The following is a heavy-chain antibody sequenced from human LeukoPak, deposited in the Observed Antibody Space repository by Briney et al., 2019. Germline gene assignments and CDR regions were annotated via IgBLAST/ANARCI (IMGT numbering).Heavy chain of an antibody. V-gene: IGHV3-7*01. J-gene: IGHJ4*02. CDR1: GFHFQNSG. Sequence: GALRTFRAGSGFHFQNSGISRVRPAPGKGLGLVAHQKQDGSGEYYVDSVKGRFTISKDNAKNSLYLQMNSLRAEDTAVYYCARDLSRSFSMIRGLIQHREFDFWGRGTLVTVSS. CDR2: QKQDGSGE. D-gene: IGHD3-10*01. CDR3: ARDLSRSFSMIRGLIQHREFDF.